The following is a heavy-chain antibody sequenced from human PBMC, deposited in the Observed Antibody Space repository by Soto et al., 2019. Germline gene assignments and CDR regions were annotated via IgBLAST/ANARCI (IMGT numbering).Heavy chain of an antibody. CDR3: AKELRTSLNFFYYMDV. CDR2: LGGNGFTT. CDR1: GFTFGSYA. V-gene: IGHV3-23*01. J-gene: IGHJ6*03. Sequence: EVQLLESGGGLVQPGGSLRLSCVVSGFTFGSYAMSWVRQAPEKGPEWVAILGGNGFTTYYADSVKGRFTISGDKSKSTMFLQMKRLRDDDKGVYYCAKELRTSLNFFYYMDVWGRGTSVTVSS. D-gene: IGHD2-2*01.